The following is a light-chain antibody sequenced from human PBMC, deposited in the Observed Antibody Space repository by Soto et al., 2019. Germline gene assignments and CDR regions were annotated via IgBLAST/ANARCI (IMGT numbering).Light chain of an antibody. V-gene: IGKV1-5*03. CDR1: QSISSW. CDR3: QQYNSYST. Sequence: DIQMTQSPSTLSASVGDRVTITCRASQSISSWLAWYQQKPGKAPKLLIYKASSLESGGPSRFSGSGSGTEFTLTISSLQPDDFATYYCQQYNSYSTFGPGTNVDIK. J-gene: IGKJ3*01. CDR2: KAS.